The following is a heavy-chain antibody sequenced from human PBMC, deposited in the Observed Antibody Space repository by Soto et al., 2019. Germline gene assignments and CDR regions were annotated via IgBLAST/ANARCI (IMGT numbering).Heavy chain of an antibody. J-gene: IGHJ6*02. V-gene: IGHV4-31*03. CDR3: ARDQVNWGYYYYYYGMDV. CDR1: GGSISSGGYY. D-gene: IGHD3-16*01. Sequence: SETLSLTCTVSGGSISSGGYYWSWIRQHPGKGLEWIGYIYYSGSTYYNPSLKNRVTISVDTSKNQFSMKLSSVTAADTAVFYCARDQVNWGYYYYYYGMDVWGQGTTVT. CDR2: IYYSGST.